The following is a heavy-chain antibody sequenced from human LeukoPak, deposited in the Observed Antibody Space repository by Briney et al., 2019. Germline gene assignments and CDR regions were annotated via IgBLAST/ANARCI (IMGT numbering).Heavy chain of an antibody. Sequence: GGSLRLSCAASGFTVSSNYMSWVRQVPGKGLEWVSVIYSDGTISYAVSVKGGFTISRDNSENTLYLQMNSVRVEDTAVYYCAREVGGGASGQWGQGTLVTVSS. CDR2: IYSDGTI. CDR1: GFTVSSNY. V-gene: IGHV3-66*01. CDR3: AREVGGGASGQ. J-gene: IGHJ4*02. D-gene: IGHD3-16*01.